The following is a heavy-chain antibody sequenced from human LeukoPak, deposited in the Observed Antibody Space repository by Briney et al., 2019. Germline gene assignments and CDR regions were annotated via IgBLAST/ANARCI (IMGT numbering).Heavy chain of an antibody. CDR3: TRDRWELPEFGY. J-gene: IGHJ4*02. Sequence: GGSLRLSCAASGFTFSSYAMSWVRQAPGKGLECVARMSGSGGGTYYADSVKGRFTVSGDSPKNSLYLQMDSLRVDDTAVYYCTRDRWELPEFGYWGQGTLVSVSS. CDR1: GFTFSSYA. CDR2: MSGSGGGT. V-gene: IGHV3-23*01. D-gene: IGHD1-26*01.